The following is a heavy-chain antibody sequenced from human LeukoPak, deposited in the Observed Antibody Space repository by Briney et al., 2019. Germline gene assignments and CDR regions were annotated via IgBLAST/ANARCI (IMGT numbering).Heavy chain of an antibody. V-gene: IGHV3-23*01. D-gene: IGHD3-16*02. CDR3: ARAKMITFGGVIVIPYFDY. Sequence: GGSLRLSCAASGFTFSSYAMSWVRQAPGKGLEWVSAISGSGGSTYYADSVKGRFTISRDNSKNTLYLQMNSLRAEDTAVYYCARAKMITFGGVIVIPYFDYWGQGTLVTVSS. J-gene: IGHJ4*02. CDR2: ISGSGGST. CDR1: GFTFSSYA.